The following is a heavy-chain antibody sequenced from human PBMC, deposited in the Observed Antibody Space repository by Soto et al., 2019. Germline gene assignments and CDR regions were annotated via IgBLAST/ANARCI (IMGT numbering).Heavy chain of an antibody. CDR3: ASLLGSI. CDR2: IYYSGST. CDR1: GGSISSSSYY. D-gene: IGHD2-15*01. V-gene: IGHV4-39*01. Sequence: SETLSLTCTVSGGSISSSSYYWGWIRQPPGKGLEWIGSIYYSGSTYYNPSLKSRVTISVDTSKNQFSLKLSSVTAADTAMYYCASLLGSIWGQGTMVTVSS. J-gene: IGHJ3*02.